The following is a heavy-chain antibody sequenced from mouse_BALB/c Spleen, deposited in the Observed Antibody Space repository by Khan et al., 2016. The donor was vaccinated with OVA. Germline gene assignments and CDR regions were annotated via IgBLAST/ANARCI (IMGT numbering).Heavy chain of an antibody. V-gene: IGHV5-17*02. Sequence: EVELVESGGGLVQPGGSRKLSCAASGFTFSGFGMHWVRQAPEKGLEWVAYISSDSSTIYYADTVKGRFTNSRDNPKNTLFLQMTNLRSEDTAMYFCARTGYYYFDYWGQGTTLTVSS. CDR3: ARTGYYYFDY. CDR1: GFTFSGFG. J-gene: IGHJ2*01. CDR2: ISSDSSTI. D-gene: IGHD2-3*01.